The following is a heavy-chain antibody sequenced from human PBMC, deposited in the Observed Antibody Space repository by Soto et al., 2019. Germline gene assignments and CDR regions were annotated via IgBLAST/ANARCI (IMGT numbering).Heavy chain of an antibody. CDR2: MNPNSGNT. D-gene: IGHD3-10*01. J-gene: IGHJ4*02. CDR1: GYTFTSYD. Sequence: ASVKVSCKASGYTFTSYDINWVRQATGQGLEWMGWMNPNSGNTGYAQKFQGRVTMTRNTSISTANMELSSLRSEDTAVYYGARGRGVRGVSDYWGQGTLVIVSS. CDR3: ARGRGVRGVSDY. V-gene: IGHV1-8*01.